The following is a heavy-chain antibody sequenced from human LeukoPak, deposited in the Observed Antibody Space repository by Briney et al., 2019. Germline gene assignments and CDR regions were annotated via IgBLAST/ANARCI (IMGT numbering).Heavy chain of an antibody. V-gene: IGHV4-4*02. Sequence: SETLSLTCAVSGGSMSRSNWWSWVRQPPGKGLEWIGDIHHSGSPNYNPSLKSRVTMSVDKSKNQFSLKLSSVTAADTAVYYCASFPWDLRPTWGQGTLVSVAS. CDR3: ASFPWDLRPT. D-gene: IGHD1-26*01. J-gene: IGHJ4*02. CDR2: IHHSGSP. CDR1: GGSMSRSNW.